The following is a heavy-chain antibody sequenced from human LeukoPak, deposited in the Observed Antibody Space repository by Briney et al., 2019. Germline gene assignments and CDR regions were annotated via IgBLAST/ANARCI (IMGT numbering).Heavy chain of an antibody. D-gene: IGHD1-1*01. J-gene: IGHJ5*02. CDR3: ARKRPSYHQNNWFDP. V-gene: IGHV4-34*01. Sequence: SETLSLTCAVYGGSFSGYYWSWIRQPPGKGLEWIGEINHSGSTNHNPSLKSRVTISVDTSKNQFSLKLSSVTAADTAVYYCARKRPSYHQNNWFDPWGQGTLVTVSS. CDR2: INHSGST. CDR1: GGSFSGYY.